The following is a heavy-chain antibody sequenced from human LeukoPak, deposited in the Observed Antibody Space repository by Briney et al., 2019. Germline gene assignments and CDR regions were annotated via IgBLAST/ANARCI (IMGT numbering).Heavy chain of an antibody. Sequence: PGGSLRLSCAASGFTFSTSSMNWVRQAPGKGLEWVSYISYDSSNIFYADSVRGRITSSRDNADNSVYLQMNNLRAEDTAVYYFKGDFWDFGLWYRPNCDLGQGTLVTVTS. J-gene: IGHJ4*03. CDR1: GFTFSTSS. CDR3: KGDFWDFGLWYRPNCD. V-gene: IGHV3-48*04. CDR2: ISYDSSNI. D-gene: IGHD3/OR15-3a*01.